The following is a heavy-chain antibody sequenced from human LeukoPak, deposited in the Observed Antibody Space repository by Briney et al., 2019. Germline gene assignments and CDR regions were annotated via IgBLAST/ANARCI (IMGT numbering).Heavy chain of an antibody. V-gene: IGHV1-2*02. D-gene: IGHD2/OR15-2a*01. CDR2: INPNSGGT. J-gene: IGHJ5*02. CDR3: AAVSAELRRRWFDP. CDR1: GYTFSGHY. Sequence: ASVKVSCKASGYTFSGHYMHWVRQAPGQGLEWLGWINPNSGGTNYAQKSQGRVTMTRDTSITTAYMELSSLRSDDTAVYYCAAVSAELRRRWFDPWGQGTLVTVSS.